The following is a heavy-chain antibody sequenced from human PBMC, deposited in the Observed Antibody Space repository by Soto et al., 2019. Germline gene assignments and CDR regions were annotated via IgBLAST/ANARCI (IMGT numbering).Heavy chain of an antibody. CDR3: AHSLYGGARTGYSYGYGY. CDR2: IYWDDDK. CDR1: GFSLSTSGVG. Sequence: QITLKESGPTLVKPTQTLTLTCAFSGFSLSTSGVGVGWIRQPPGKALEWLALIYWDDDKRYSPSLKSRLTITKDTSKNQVVLTMTNMDPVDTATYYCAHSLYGGARTGYSYGYGYWGQGTLVTVSS. V-gene: IGHV2-5*02. D-gene: IGHD5-18*01. J-gene: IGHJ4*02.